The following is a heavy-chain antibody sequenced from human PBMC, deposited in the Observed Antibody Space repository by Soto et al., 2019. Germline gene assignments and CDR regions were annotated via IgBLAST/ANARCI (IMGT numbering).Heavy chain of an antibody. CDR2: ISAYNGNT. CDR1: GYTFTSYG. J-gene: IGHJ6*02. Sequence: ASVKVSCKASGYTFTSYGISWVRQAPGQGLEWMGWISAYNGNTNYAQKLQGRVTVTADTSTSTAYMELRSLRSDDTAVYYCASGGVYYYSLTGYYMDYYYYYGIDVWGQGTTVTVSS. V-gene: IGHV1-18*01. D-gene: IGHD3-9*01. CDR3: ASGGVYYYSLTGYYMDYYYYYGIDV.